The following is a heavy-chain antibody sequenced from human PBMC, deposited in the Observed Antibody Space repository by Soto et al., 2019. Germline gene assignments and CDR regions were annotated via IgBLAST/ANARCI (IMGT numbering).Heavy chain of an antibody. J-gene: IGHJ5*02. V-gene: IGHV4-59*08. D-gene: IGHD3-10*01. CDR2: IYYSGST. CDR1: GGSISSYY. Sequence: SETLSLTCTVSGGSISSYYWSWIRQPPGKGLEWIGHIYYSGSTNYNPSLKSRVTISVDSSKNQFSLKLSSVTAADTAVYYCARRTLYYYGSGSYYSEGWFDPWGQGTLVTVSS. CDR3: ARRTLYYYGSGSYYSEGWFDP.